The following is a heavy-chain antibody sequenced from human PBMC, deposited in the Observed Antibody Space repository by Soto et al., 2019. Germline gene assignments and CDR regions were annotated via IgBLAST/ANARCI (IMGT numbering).Heavy chain of an antibody. D-gene: IGHD3-9*01. J-gene: IGHJ4*02. CDR3: ARDISPGPGLGL. CDR1: GGSISSGGYY. CDR2: IYYSGST. V-gene: IGHV4-31*03. Sequence: SETLSLTCTVSGGSISSGGYYWSWIRQHPGKGLEWIGYIYYSGSTYYNPSLKSRVTISVDTSKNQFSLKLSSVTAADTAVYYCARDISPGPGLGLWGQGTLVTSPQ.